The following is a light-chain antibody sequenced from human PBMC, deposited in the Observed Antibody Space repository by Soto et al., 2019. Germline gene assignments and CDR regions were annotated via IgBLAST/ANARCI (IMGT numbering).Light chain of an antibody. CDR2: AAS. J-gene: IGKJ4*01. CDR3: QHGYSTPLT. CDR1: QSISTY. V-gene: IGKV1-39*01. Sequence: DIQMTQYPSSLSASVGDRVTITCRASQSISTYLHWYQQKPGKAPNLLIYAASTLQSGVPSRFSGSGSGTDFTLTISSLQPEDFATYFGQHGYSTPLTFGGGTKVDIK.